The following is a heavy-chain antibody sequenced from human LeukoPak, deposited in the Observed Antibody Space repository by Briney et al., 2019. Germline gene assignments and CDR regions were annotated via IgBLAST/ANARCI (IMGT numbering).Heavy chain of an antibody. J-gene: IGHJ2*01. V-gene: IGHV4-61*08. Sequence: SETLSLTCTVSGGSISSGGYYWSWIRQPPGKGLEWIGYIYYSGSTNYNPSLKSRVTISVDTSKNQFSLKLSSVTAADTAVYYCARDLGVSPSYWYFDLWGRGTLVTVSS. CDR3: ARDLGVSPSYWYFDL. CDR2: IYYSGST. D-gene: IGHD3-16*01. CDR1: GGSISSGGYY.